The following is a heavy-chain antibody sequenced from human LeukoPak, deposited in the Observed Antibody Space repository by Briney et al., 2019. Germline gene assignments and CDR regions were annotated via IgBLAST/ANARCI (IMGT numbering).Heavy chain of an antibody. CDR1: GFTFDDYA. V-gene: IGHV3-9*01. D-gene: IGHD3-3*01. J-gene: IGHJ4*02. CDR3: AKDSPITI. Sequence: GRSLRLSCAASGFTFDDYAMHWVRQAPGKGLEWVSGISWNSGSIGYADSVKGRFTISRDNAMNSLYLQMNSLRAEDTALYYCAKDSPITIWGQGTLVTVSS. CDR2: ISWNSGSI.